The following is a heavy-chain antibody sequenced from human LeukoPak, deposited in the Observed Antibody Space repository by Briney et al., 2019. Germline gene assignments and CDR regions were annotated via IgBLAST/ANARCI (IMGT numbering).Heavy chain of an antibody. D-gene: IGHD3-10*01. CDR1: GGSISGYY. V-gene: IGHV4-59*01. CDR2: ISYSGST. J-gene: IGHJ6*04. CDR3: ARDSEGYGSGTYFYYGMDV. Sequence: SETVSLTCTVSGGSISGYYWNWIRQPPGKGLEWIGYISYSGSTKYNPSLKSRVTISVDTSKNQFSLKLSSVTAADTAVYYCARDSEGYGSGTYFYYGMDVWGRGTTVTVSS.